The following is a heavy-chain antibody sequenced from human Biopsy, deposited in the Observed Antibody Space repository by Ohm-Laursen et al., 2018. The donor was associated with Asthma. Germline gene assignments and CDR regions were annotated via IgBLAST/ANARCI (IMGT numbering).Heavy chain of an antibody. CDR3: ARAVDFSHYYGIDV. Sequence: SVYVSCKTSGYTFNSAGITWVRQAPGQGLEWMGWSSVYNGNTKVAQKLQDRVTMITDTSTSTAYMELRSLRSDDTAVYFCARAVDFSHYYGIDVWGQGTTVTVS. CDR2: SSVYNGNT. J-gene: IGHJ6*02. V-gene: IGHV1-18*01. D-gene: IGHD4-23*01. CDR1: GYTFNSAG.